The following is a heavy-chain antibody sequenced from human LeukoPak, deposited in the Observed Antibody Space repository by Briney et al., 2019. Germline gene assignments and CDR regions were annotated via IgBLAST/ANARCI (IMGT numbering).Heavy chain of an antibody. Sequence: GESLRLSCVASGFTFSSYVMNWVRQTPGKGLEWVSSISGSGDDTFYADSVKGRFSISRDNSKNTLYLQMNSLRAEDTAVFYCAKSPYDYVSWFDPWGQGTLVTVSS. CDR1: GFTFSSYV. D-gene: IGHD3-16*01. CDR2: ISGSGDDT. V-gene: IGHV3-23*01. CDR3: AKSPYDYVSWFDP. J-gene: IGHJ5*02.